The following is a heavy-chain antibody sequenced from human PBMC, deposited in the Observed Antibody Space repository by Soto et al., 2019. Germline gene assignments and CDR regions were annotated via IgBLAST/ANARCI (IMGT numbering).Heavy chain of an antibody. CDR1: GFTVSSKY. V-gene: IGHV3-53*01. D-gene: IGHD2-15*01. Sequence: GSLRLSCAASGFTVSSKYMTWVRQAPGKGLEWVSMVWGAGLTYYADSVKGRFTISRDNFKNTVYLQMNGLGVEDSGVYFCARELPPDLWGQGTLVTVSS. CDR3: ARELPPDL. J-gene: IGHJ4*01. CDR2: VWGAGLT.